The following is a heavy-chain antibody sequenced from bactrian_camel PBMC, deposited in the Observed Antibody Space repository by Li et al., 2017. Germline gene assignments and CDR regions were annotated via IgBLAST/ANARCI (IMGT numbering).Heavy chain of an antibody. D-gene: IGHD5*01. CDR1: GYTYSSYC. CDR2: IDSEGDT. J-gene: IGHJ4*01. V-gene: IGHV3S26*01. Sequence: HVQLVESGGGSVQAGGSLRLSCAASGYTYSSYCMGWFRQAPGKEREGVAAIDSEGDTSYAESVKGRFTISEDSDRNTLYLQMNDLKPEDTATYYCAVDGWGARCRVRAGWYRLGQGTQVTVS.